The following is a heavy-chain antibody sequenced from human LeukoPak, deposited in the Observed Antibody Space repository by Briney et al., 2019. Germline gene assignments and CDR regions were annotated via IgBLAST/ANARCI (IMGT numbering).Heavy chain of an antibody. CDR1: GGSISSYY. CDR3: ARQDSGTYLNPLDI. D-gene: IGHD1-26*01. Sequence: SETLSLTCIVSGGSISSYYWSWIRQPPGKGLEWIGYIYYTGSTNYNPPLKSRVTISVDTSKNQLSLKLRSVTAADTAVYYCARQDSGTYLNPLDIWGQGTVVTVSS. V-gene: IGHV4-59*08. J-gene: IGHJ3*02. CDR2: IYYTGST.